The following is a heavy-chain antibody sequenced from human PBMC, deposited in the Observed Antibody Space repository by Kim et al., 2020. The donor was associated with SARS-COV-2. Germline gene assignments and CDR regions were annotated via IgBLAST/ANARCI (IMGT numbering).Heavy chain of an antibody. CDR3: ARRYYDSRGYYYFDS. J-gene: IGHJ4*02. Sequence: GGSLRLSCAASGFTFRTYWMHWVRQAPGKGLVWVSRINGDGSTTNYADSVKGRFTISRDNAKNTLYLQLNSLRAEDTAVYYCARRYYDSRGYYYFDSWGQGTLVTVPA. D-gene: IGHD3-22*01. V-gene: IGHV3-74*01. CDR2: INGDGSTT. CDR1: GFTFRTYW.